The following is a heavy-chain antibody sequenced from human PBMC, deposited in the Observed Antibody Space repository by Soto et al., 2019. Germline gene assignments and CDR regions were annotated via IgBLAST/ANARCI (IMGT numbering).Heavy chain of an antibody. D-gene: IGHD4-17*01. CDR2: ISYDGSNK. Sequence: GGSLRLSCAASGFTFSSYGMHWVRQAPGKGLEWVAVISYDGSNKYYADSVKGRFTISRDNSKKTLYLQMNSLRAEDTAVYYCAKEYSYGDYGVFDYWGQGTLVTVSS. CDR3: AKEYSYGDYGVFDY. CDR1: GFTFSSYG. J-gene: IGHJ4*02. V-gene: IGHV3-30*18.